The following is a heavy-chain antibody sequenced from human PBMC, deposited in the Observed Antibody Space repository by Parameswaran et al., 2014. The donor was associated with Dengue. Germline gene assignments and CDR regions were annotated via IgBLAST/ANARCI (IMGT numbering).Heavy chain of an antibody. J-gene: IGHJ4*02. Sequence: VRQMPGKELEWMAGIWYDGSNKYHANSVKGRFTISRDNSKNTLFLQMNSLRAEDTAVYYCARIALVGAGLDYWGQGTLVTVSS. D-gene: IGHD2-15*01. CDR2: IWYDGSNK. CDR3: ARIALVGAGLDY. V-gene: IGHV3-33*01.